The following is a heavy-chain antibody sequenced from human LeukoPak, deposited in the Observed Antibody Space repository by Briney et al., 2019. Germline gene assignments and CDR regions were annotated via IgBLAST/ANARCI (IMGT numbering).Heavy chain of an antibody. Sequence: SETLSLTCTASGGSISSYYWSWIRQPPGKGLEWIGYIYYSGSTNYNPSLKSRVTISVDTSKNQFSLKLSSVTAADTAVYYCARGPARGYSYGNWFDPWGQGTLVTVSS. D-gene: IGHD5-18*01. CDR1: GGSISSYY. J-gene: IGHJ5*02. CDR3: ARGPARGYSYGNWFDP. V-gene: IGHV4-59*01. CDR2: IYYSGST.